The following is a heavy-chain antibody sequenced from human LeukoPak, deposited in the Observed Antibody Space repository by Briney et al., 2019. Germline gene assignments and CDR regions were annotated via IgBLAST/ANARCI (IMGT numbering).Heavy chain of an antibody. Sequence: SQTLSLTCTVSGGSISSYYWSWIRQPPGKGLEWIGYIYYSGSTNYNPSLKSRVTISVDTSKNQFSLKLSSVTAADTAVYYCARVRPDYYDSSGYDYWGQGTLVTVSS. D-gene: IGHD3-22*01. CDR3: ARVRPDYYDSSGYDY. CDR2: IYYSGST. J-gene: IGHJ4*02. CDR1: GGSISSYY. V-gene: IGHV4-59*01.